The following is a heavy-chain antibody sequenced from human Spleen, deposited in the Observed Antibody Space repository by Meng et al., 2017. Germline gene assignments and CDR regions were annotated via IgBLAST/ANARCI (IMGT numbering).Heavy chain of an antibody. V-gene: IGHV2-26*01. D-gene: IGHD3-9*01. J-gene: IGHJ5*02. Sequence: SGPTLVKPTETLTLTCTVSGFSLSNARMGVSWIRQPPGKALEWLAHIFSNDEKSYSTSLKSRLTISKDTSKSQVVLTMTNMDPVDTATYYCARIKLLRTYYDILTGPWRGWFDPWGQGTLVTVSS. CDR1: GFSLSNARMG. CDR3: ARIKLLRTYYDILTGPWRGWFDP. CDR2: IFSNDEK.